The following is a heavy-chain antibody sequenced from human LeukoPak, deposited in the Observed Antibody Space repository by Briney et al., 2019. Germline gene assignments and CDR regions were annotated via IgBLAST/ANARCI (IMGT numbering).Heavy chain of an antibody. D-gene: IGHD3-10*02. Sequence: PGGSLRLSCAASGFTFSSYAMHWVRQAPGKGLEWVSYISSSGSTIYYADSVKGRFTISRDNAKNSLYLRMNSLRAEDTAVYYCAELGITMIGGVWGKGTTVTISS. CDR3: AELGITMIGGV. CDR1: GFTFSSYA. V-gene: IGHV3-48*03. CDR2: ISSSGSTI. J-gene: IGHJ6*04.